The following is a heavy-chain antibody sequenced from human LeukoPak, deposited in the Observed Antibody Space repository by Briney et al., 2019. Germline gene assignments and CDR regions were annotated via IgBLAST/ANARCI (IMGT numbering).Heavy chain of an antibody. CDR1: GYTFTSYA. D-gene: IGHD6-13*01. Sequence: ASVKVSCKASGYTFTSYAMNWVRQAPGQGLEWMGWINTNTGNPTYAQGFTGRFVFSLDTSVSTAYLQISSLKAEDTAVYYCARVRSSSWYNWFDPWGQGTLVTVSS. CDR2: INTNTGNP. J-gene: IGHJ5*02. CDR3: ARVRSSSWYNWFDP. V-gene: IGHV7-4-1*02.